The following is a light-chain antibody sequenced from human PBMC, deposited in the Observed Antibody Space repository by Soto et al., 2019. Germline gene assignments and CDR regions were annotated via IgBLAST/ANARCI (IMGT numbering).Light chain of an antibody. Sequence: EVVLTQSPGTLSLSPGERATLSCRTSQSVVNYQLAWYRQKPGQAPRLLIYNTFHRATGIPDRFSGTGSETDFTLTISSLEPEDFAVYHCQQRVNRVTFGGGTKVEI. J-gene: IGKJ4*01. CDR3: QQRVNRVT. V-gene: IGKV3D-20*02. CDR1: QSVVNYQ. CDR2: NTF.